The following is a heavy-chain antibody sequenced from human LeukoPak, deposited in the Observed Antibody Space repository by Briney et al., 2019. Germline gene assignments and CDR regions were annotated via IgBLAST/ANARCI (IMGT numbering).Heavy chain of an antibody. Sequence: GGSLRLSCAASGFTFSDYYMSWIRQAPGKGLEWVSYISSSGSTIYYAVSVKGRFTISRDNAKNSLYLQMNSLRAEDTAVYYCARAVAVNGYYFDYWGQGTLVTVSS. D-gene: IGHD6-19*01. CDR3: ARAVAVNGYYFDY. V-gene: IGHV3-11*01. CDR1: GFTFSDYY. J-gene: IGHJ4*02. CDR2: ISSSGSTI.